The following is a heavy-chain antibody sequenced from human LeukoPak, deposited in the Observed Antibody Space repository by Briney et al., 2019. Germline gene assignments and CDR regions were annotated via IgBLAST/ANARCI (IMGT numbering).Heavy chain of an antibody. CDR2: ISSSSSYI. V-gene: IGHV3-21*01. CDR1: GFTFSSYS. J-gene: IGHJ4*02. Sequence: PGGSLRLSCAASGFTFSSYSMNWVRQAPGKGLEWVSSISSSSSYIYYADSVKGRFTISRDNAKNSLYLQMNSLRAEDTAVYYCARDRLWYYYDSSGYYFDYWGQGTLVTVSP. D-gene: IGHD3-22*01. CDR3: ARDRLWYYYDSSGYYFDY.